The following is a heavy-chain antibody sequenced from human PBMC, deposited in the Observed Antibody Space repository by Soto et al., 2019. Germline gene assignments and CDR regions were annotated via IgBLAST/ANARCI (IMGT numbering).Heavy chain of an antibody. CDR2: IYHSGST. J-gene: IGHJ5*02. D-gene: IGHD3-3*01. Sequence: SETLSLTCAVSGGSISSGGYSWSWIRQPPGKGLEWIGYIYHSGSTYYNPSLKSRVTISVDTSKNHFSLKLSSVTAADTAVYYCARVGFLEWLSRKNNWFDPWGQGTLVTLSS. CDR1: GGSISSGGYS. V-gene: IGHV4-30-2*05. CDR3: ARVGFLEWLSRKNNWFDP.